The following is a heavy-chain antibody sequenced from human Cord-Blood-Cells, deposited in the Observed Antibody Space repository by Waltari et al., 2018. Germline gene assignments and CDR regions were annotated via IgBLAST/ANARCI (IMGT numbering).Heavy chain of an antibody. V-gene: IGHV3-53*01. J-gene: IGHJ3*02. Sequence: EVQLVESGEGLIQPGGSLRLSCAASGFTVSSNYMSWVRQAPGKGLEWVSVIYSGGSTYYADSVKGRFTISRDNSKNTLYLQMNSLRAEDTAVYYCARAPYSSSFAFDIWGQGTMVTVSS. CDR2: IYSGGST. D-gene: IGHD6-6*01. CDR1: GFTVSSNY. CDR3: ARAPYSSSFAFDI.